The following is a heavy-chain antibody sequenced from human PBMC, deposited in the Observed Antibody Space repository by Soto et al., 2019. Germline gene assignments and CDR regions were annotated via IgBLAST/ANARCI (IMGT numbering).Heavy chain of an antibody. CDR1: GGTFSSYA. J-gene: IGHJ6*02. CDR2: IIPIFGTA. Sequence: SVKVSRKASGGTFSSYAISWVRQAPGQGLEWMGGIIPIFGTANYAQKFQGRVTITADESTSTAYMELSSLRSEDTAVYYCARATGFGYYYYGMDVWGQGTTVTVSS. CDR3: ARATGFGYYYYGMDV. V-gene: IGHV1-69*13. D-gene: IGHD4-17*01.